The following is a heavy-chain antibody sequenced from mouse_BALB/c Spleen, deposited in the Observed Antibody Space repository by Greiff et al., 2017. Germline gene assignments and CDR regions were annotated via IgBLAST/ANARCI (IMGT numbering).Heavy chain of an antibody. CDR3: VRDGYYYFDY. D-gene: IGHD2-3*01. CDR2: IWTGGGT. Sequence: VQRVESGPGLVAPSQSLSITCTVSGFSLTSYDISWIRQPPGKGLEWLGVIWTGGGTNYNSAFMSRLSISKDNSKSQVFLKMNSLQTDDTAIYYCVRDGYYYFDYWGQGTTLTVSS. CDR1: GFSLTSYD. V-gene: IGHV2-9-2*01. J-gene: IGHJ2*01.